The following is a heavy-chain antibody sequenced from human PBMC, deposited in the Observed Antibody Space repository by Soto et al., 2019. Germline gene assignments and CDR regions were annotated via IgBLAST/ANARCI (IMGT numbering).Heavy chain of an antibody. V-gene: IGHV3-53*01. Sequence: EVQVVESGGGLIQPGGSLRLSCAASGFTVSSNYMSWVRQAPGKGLEWVSVIYSGGGTYYADSVKGRFTISRDNSXXPLYLQMNSLRAEDTAVYYCTGDSSSSPYYYGMDVWGQGTTVSVSS. CDR2: IYSGGGT. CDR3: TGDSSSSPYYYGMDV. CDR1: GFTVSSNY. J-gene: IGHJ6*02. D-gene: IGHD6-6*01.